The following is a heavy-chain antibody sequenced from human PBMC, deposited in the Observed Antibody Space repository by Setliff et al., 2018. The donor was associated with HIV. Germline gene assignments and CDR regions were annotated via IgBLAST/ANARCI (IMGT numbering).Heavy chain of an antibody. D-gene: IGHD5-12*01. CDR1: GGSISSGSYY. Sequence: ASETLSLTCTVSGGSISSGSYYWSWIRQPAGKGLEWIGHIYTSGSTNYNPSLKSRVTISVDTSKNQFSLKLSSVTAADTAVYYCATEGRRDGYNPGFDYWGQGTLVTVSS. CDR2: IYTSGST. CDR3: ATEGRRDGYNPGFDY. J-gene: IGHJ4*02. V-gene: IGHV4-61*09.